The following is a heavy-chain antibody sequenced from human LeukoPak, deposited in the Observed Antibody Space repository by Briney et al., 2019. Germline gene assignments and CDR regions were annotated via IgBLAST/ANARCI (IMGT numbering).Heavy chain of an antibody. Sequence: SETLSLTCTVSGGSISSGGNYWTWIRQNPGKGLEWIGYINYSGNAYYNPSLKSRVTISVDTSKNQFSLKLSSVTAADTAVYYCARNELISSNYYYYGMDVWGQGTTVTVSS. V-gene: IGHV4-31*03. CDR1: GGSISSGGNY. CDR2: INYSGNA. CDR3: ARNELISSNYYYYGMDV. J-gene: IGHJ6*02.